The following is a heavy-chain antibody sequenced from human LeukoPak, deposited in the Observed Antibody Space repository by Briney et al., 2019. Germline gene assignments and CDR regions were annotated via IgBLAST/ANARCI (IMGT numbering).Heavy chain of an antibody. Sequence: ASVKVSCKASGSTFSNYGVSWVRQAPGQGLEWMGRIIPILGIANYAQKFQGRVTITADKSTSTAYMELSSLRSEDTAMYYCARDRLDTVMVKSDAADGHWGQGTLVTVSS. CDR1: GSTFSNYG. D-gene: IGHD5-18*01. CDR2: IIPILGIA. V-gene: IGHV1-69*04. CDR3: ARDRLDTVMVKSDAADGH. J-gene: IGHJ4*02.